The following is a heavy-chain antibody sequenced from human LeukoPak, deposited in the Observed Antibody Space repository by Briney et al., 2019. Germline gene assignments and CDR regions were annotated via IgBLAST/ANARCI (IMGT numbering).Heavy chain of an antibody. CDR1: GGSTSSGGYY. J-gene: IGHJ4*02. D-gene: IGHD3-10*01. CDR2: IYYSGLT. CDR3: ARERTYFGSGSYPDS. V-gene: IGHV4-31*03. Sequence: PSQTLSLTCTVSGGSTSSGGYYWSWIRQHPGKGLEWIGYIYYSGLTYYNPSPGSRVTVSLDTSRNQFSLKLTSVTAADTAVYYCARERTYFGSGSYPDSWGQGTLVTVSS.